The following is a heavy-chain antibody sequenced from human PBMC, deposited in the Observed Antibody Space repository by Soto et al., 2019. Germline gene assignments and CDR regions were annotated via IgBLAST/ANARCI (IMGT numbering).Heavy chain of an antibody. V-gene: IGHV1-18*01. CDR3: AGDLPTMDG. Sequence: QVQLVQSGAEVKKPGASVKVSCKASGYTFTSYGISWVRQAPGQGLEWMGWIRAYNGNTNYAQKLQGRVTMTTDPSPSTAYMELPRRSSDCTAVYYCAGDLPTMDGWGQGTTVTVSS. CDR1: GYTFTSYG. CDR2: IRAYNGNT. J-gene: IGHJ6*02.